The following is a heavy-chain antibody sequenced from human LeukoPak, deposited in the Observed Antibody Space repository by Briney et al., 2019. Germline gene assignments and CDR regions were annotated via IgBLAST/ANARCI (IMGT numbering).Heavy chain of an antibody. CDR2: ISYDGSSK. CDR3: AKDRPYYYYMNV. CDR1: GFTFSTYA. Sequence: GGSLRLSCAASGFTFSTYAMHWVRQAPGKGLEWVAVISYDGSSKYYADSVKGRFTISRDNSKNTLYLQMNSLRAEDTAVYYCAKDRPYYYYMNVWGKGTTVTISS. V-gene: IGHV3-30*04. J-gene: IGHJ6*03.